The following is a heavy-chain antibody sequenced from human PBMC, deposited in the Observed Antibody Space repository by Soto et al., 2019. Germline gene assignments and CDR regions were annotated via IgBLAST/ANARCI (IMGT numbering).Heavy chain of an antibody. Sequence: ASVKVSCKVSGYTLTELSMHWVRQAPGKGLEWMGGFDPEDGETIYAQKFQGRVTMTEDTSTDTAYMELSSLRSEDTAVYYCATKSYCGGDCYDYYYGMDVWGQGTTVTVSS. CDR3: ATKSYCGGDCYDYYYGMDV. V-gene: IGHV1-24*01. CDR2: FDPEDGET. D-gene: IGHD2-21*02. CDR1: GYTLTELS. J-gene: IGHJ6*02.